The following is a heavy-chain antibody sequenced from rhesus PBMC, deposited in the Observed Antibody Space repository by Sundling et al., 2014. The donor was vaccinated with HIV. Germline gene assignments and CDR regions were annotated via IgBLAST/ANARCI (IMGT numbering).Heavy chain of an antibody. Sequence: EVQLVESGGGLVQPGGSLRLSCAASGFTFGDYAMHWVRQAPGKGLEWVSSISYTGKTVYYTDSVKGRFTVSRDNAKNSLSLQMSSLRADDTAVYYCSTTPLQYLDPREGFFDSWGQGVLVTVSS. V-gene: IGHV3-183*02. CDR3: STTPLQYLDPREGFFDS. CDR2: ISYTGKTV. CDR1: GFTFGDYA. D-gene: IGHD3-3*01. J-gene: IGHJ4*01.